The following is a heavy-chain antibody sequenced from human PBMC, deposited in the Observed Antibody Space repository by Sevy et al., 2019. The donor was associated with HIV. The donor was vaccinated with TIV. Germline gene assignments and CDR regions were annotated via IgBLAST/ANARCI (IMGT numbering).Heavy chain of an antibody. CDR1: GFTFSNDW. CDR2: IKQDGREK. Sequence: GGSLRLSCAASGFTFSNDWRNWVRQAPGKGREWVANIKQDGREKYYVDSVRDRFTNSRDNAKNSLYLQMNGLRAEDTAVYHCARSGDNSDYGSDCWGQGTLVTVSS. CDR3: ARSGDNSDYGSDC. V-gene: IGHV3-7*01. D-gene: IGHD5-12*01. J-gene: IGHJ4*02.